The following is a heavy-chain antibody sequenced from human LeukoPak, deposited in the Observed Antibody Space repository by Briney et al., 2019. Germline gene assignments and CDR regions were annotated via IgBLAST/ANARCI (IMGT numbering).Heavy chain of an antibody. Sequence: GGSLRLSCAASGFTFDDYGMSWVRQAPGKGLEWVSGINWNGGSTGYADSVKGRFTISRDNAKNSLYLQMNSLRAEDTALYYCARTDYYDSSGHDAFDIWGQGTMVTVSS. CDR3: ARTDYYDSSGHDAFDI. CDR1: GFTFDDYG. D-gene: IGHD3-22*01. V-gene: IGHV3-20*04. CDR2: INWNGGST. J-gene: IGHJ3*02.